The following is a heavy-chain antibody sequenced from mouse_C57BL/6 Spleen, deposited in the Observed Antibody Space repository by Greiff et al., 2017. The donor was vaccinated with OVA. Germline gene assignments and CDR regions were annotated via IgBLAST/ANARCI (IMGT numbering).Heavy chain of an antibody. CDR1: GYTFTSYW. D-gene: IGHD1-1*01. Sequence: QVQLQQPGAELVKPGASVKLSCKASGYTFTSYWMHWVKQRPGRGLEWIGRIDPNRGGTKYNEKFKSKATLTVDKPSSTAYMQRSSLTSEDSAVYYCAREGVRYYGRDYFDYWGQGTTLTVSA. CDR3: AREGVRYYGRDYFDY. CDR2: IDPNRGGT. J-gene: IGHJ2*01. V-gene: IGHV1-72*01.